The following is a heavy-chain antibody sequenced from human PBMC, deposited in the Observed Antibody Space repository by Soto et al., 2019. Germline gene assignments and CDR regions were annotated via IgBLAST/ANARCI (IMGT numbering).Heavy chain of an antibody. CDR2: ISAYNGNT. CDR3: ARDHYDFWSAYAADSDY. D-gene: IGHD3-3*01. V-gene: IGHV1-18*01. CDR1: GYTFTSYG. J-gene: IGHJ4*02. Sequence: ASVKVSCKASGYTFTSYGISWVRQAPGQGLEWMGWISAYNGNTNYAQKLQGRVTMTTDTSTSTAYMELRSLRSDDTAVYYCARDHYDFWSAYAADSDYWGQGTLVTVSS.